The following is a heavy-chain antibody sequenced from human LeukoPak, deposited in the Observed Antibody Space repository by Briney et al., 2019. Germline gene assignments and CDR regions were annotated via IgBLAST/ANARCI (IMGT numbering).Heavy chain of an antibody. CDR2: IIPIFGTA. D-gene: IGHD2-2*02. CDR3: ARASKQYCSSTSCYILQSYYYGMDV. CDR1: GGTFSSYA. V-gene: IGHV1-69*13. Sequence: VASVKVSCKASGGTFSSYAISWVRQAPGQGLDWMGGIIPIFGTANYAQKFQGRITITADESTSTAYMELSSLRSEDTAVYYCARASKQYCSSTSCYILQSYYYGMDVWGQGTTVTVSS. J-gene: IGHJ6*02.